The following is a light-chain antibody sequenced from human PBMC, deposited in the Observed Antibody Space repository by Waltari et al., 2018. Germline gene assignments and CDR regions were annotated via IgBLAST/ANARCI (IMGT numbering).Light chain of an antibody. CDR1: RDINVGDFN. CDR3: MFWPSNVWV. V-gene: IGLV5-37*01. Sequence: QPVLTQPPSSSASPGDSARLTCTLPRDINVGDFNIYSYQPQPGSPPRFLLYYNSDSEKAQGSGVPSRFSGSKDASANAGILLISGLQSEDEADYYCMFWPSNVWVFGGGTKLTVL. J-gene: IGLJ3*02. CDR2: YNSDSEK.